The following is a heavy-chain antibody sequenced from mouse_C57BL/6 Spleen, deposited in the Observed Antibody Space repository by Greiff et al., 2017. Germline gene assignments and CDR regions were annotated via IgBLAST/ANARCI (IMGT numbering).Heavy chain of an antibody. V-gene: IGHV1-42*01. CDR1: GYSFTGYY. Sequence: EVQLQESGPELVKPGASVKISCKASGYSFTGYYMNWVKQSPEKSLEWIGEINPSTGGTTYNQKFKAKATLTVDKSSSTAYMQLKSLTSEDSAVYYGARGVVAHYAMDDWGQRTSVTVSS. D-gene: IGHD1-1*01. CDR3: ARGVVAHYAMDD. J-gene: IGHJ4*01. CDR2: INPSTGGT.